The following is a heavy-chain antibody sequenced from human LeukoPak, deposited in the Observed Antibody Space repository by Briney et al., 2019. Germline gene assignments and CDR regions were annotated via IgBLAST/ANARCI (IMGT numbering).Heavy chain of an antibody. J-gene: IGHJ6*02. Sequence: GASVKVSCKASGGTFNSFGINWVRQAPGQGLEWLGRIIPIVGITNYAQKFQGRVTIIADNSTRTAYMELSSLTSEDTAVYYCARGLHFTVVRGGTTNYYYGMDVWGQGTSVTVSS. CDR3: ARGLHFTVVRGGTTNYYYGMDV. D-gene: IGHD3-10*01. V-gene: IGHV1-69*04. CDR2: IIPIVGIT. CDR1: GGTFNSFG.